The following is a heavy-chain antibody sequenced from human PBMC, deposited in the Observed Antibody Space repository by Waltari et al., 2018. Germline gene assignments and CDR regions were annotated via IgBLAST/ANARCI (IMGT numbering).Heavy chain of an antibody. Sequence: QVQLQESGPGLVKPSATLSLPCTVSRGSISSYYSICIRQPPGNGLAWIVYIYYSGSTNYNPSLKSRVTISVDTSKNQFSLKLSSVTAADTAVYYCARQTGEYDLWSGRDYYYYMDVWGKGTTVTISS. CDR3: ARQTGEYDLWSGRDYYYYMDV. CDR1: RGSISSYY. D-gene: IGHD3-3*01. V-gene: IGHV4-59*08. CDR2: IYYSGST. J-gene: IGHJ6*03.